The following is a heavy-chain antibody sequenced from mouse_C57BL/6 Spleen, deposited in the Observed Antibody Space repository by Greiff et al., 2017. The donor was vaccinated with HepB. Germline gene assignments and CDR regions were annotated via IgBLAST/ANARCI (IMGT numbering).Heavy chain of an antibody. CDR3: VRDLGLSYAMDY. D-gene: IGHD3-1*01. CDR1: GFTFNTYA. J-gene: IGHJ4*01. V-gene: IGHV10-3*01. Sequence: EVKLVESGGGLVQPKGSLKLSCAASGFTFNTYAMHWVRQSPGKGLEWVARIRSKSSNYETYYADSVKDRFTITRDDSQSMLYLQMNNLKTEDTAMYYYVRDLGLSYAMDYWGQGTSVTVSS. CDR2: IRSKSSNYET.